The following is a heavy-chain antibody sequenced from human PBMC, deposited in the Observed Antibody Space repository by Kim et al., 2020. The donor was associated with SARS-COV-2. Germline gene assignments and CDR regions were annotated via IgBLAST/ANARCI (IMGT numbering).Heavy chain of an antibody. CDR1: GFAFSSYG. CDR3: AKLAVKADSSGYHDAFDI. CDR2: ITYDGNNK. V-gene: IGHV3-30*18. D-gene: IGHD3-22*01. Sequence: GGSLRLSCAASGFAFSSYGMHWVLQPPGKGLEWVAVITYDGNNKYYAESVKGRFTISRDNSKNTLYLQMNSLTSEDTAVYYCAKLAVKADSSGYHDAFDIWGQGTMVTFSS. J-gene: IGHJ3*02.